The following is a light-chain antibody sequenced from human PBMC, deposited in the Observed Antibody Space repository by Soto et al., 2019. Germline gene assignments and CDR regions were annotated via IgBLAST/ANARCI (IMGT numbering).Light chain of an antibody. CDR3: QQYNSWPPIT. V-gene: IGKV1-39*01. CDR2: AAS. Sequence: DIQMTQSPSSLSASVGDRVTISCRVSQSISSYLNWYQQKPGKAPKLLIYAASSLQSGVPSRFSGGGTGTEFTLTISSLQSEDFAVYYSQQYNSWPPITFGQGTRLEIK. J-gene: IGKJ5*01. CDR1: QSISSY.